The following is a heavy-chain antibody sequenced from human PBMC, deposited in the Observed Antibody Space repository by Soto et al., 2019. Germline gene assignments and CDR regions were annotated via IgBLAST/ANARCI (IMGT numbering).Heavy chain of an antibody. V-gene: IGHV1-69*13. Sequence: SVKVSCKASGGTFSSYAISWVRQAPGQGLEWMGGIIPIFGTANYAQKFQGRVTITADESTSTAYMELSSLRSEDTAVYYCAGDTPYCSGGSCYPTAFDIWGQGTMVTVSS. CDR2: IIPIFGTA. J-gene: IGHJ3*02. CDR1: GGTFSSYA. CDR3: AGDTPYCSGGSCYPTAFDI. D-gene: IGHD2-15*01.